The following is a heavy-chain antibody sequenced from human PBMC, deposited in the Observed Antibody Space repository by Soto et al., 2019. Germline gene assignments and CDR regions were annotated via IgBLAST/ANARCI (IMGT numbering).Heavy chain of an antibody. CDR2: ISGSGGST. J-gene: IGHJ6*03. CDR3: AKDVSGYSGYDYIYYYYYMDV. V-gene: IGHV3-23*01. CDR1: GFTFSSYA. Sequence: PGGSLRLSCAASGFTFSSYAMSWVRQAPGKGLEWVSAISGSGGSTYYADSVKGRFTISRDNSKNTLYLQMNSLRAEDTAVYYCAKDVSGYSGYDYIYYYYYMDVWGKGTTVTVSS. D-gene: IGHD5-12*01.